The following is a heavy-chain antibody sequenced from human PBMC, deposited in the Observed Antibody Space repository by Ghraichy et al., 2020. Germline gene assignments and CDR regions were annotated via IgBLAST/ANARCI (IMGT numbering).Heavy chain of an antibody. D-gene: IGHD2-15*01. CDR3: ASEDEGVGVA. V-gene: IGHV4-59*01. CDR2: IYYSGST. Sequence: SQTLSLTCTVSGGSISSYYWSWIRQPPGKGLEWIGYIYYSGSTNYNPSLKSRVTISVDTSKNQFSLKLSSVTAADTAVYYCASEDEGVGVAWGQGTLVTVSS. J-gene: IGHJ4*02. CDR1: GGSISSYY.